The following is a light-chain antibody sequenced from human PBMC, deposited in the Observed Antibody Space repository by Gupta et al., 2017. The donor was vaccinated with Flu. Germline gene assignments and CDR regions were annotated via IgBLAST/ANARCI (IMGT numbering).Light chain of an antibody. J-gene: IGLJ2*01. CDR3: GTWDNSLSVAV. CDR2: ENH. CDR1: NSNIGNKA. Sequence: QSVLTQPPSVSAAPGQKVTISCSGSNSNIGNKAVSWYQRFPGTAPKLLIYENHERPAGMPDRFSGTKSGTSATLGITGLQTGDEADYYCGTWDNSLSVAVFGGGTKLTVL. V-gene: IGLV1-51*02.